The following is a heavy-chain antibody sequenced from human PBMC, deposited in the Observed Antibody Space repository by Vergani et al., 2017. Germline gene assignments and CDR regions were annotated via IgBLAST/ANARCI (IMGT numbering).Heavy chain of an antibody. CDR3: ARGGLEYSSSPPRD. D-gene: IGHD6-6*01. CDR2: ISYDGSNK. J-gene: IGHJ4*02. V-gene: IGHV3-30*01. Sequence: QVQLVESGGGVVQPGRSLRLSCAASGFTFSSYAMHWVRQAPGKGLEWVAVISYDGSNKYYADSVKGRFTISRDNSKNTRYLQMNSLRAEDTAVYYCARGGLEYSSSPPRDWGQGTLVTVSS. CDR1: GFTFSSYA.